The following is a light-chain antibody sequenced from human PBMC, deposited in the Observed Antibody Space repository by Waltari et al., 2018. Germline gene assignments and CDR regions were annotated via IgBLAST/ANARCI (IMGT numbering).Light chain of an antibody. Sequence: SYVLTQPPSVSVAPGETDRIPCGGDNIGRYRVHWYQHKPGQAPVLVIRYDSDRPSGIPERFSGSNSANTATLTISRVEAGDEANYYCQVWHAAIDPGVFGTGTEVTV. J-gene: IGLJ1*01. V-gene: IGLV3-21*04. CDR3: QVWHAAIDPGV. CDR2: YDS. CDR1: NIGRYR.